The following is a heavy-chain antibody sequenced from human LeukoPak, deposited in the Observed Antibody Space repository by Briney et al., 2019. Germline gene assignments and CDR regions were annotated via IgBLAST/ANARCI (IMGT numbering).Heavy chain of an antibody. Sequence: ASVKVSCKASGYTFTGYYMHWVRQAPGQGLEWMGWINPNSGGTNYAQKFQGRVTMTRDTSISTAYMELSRLRSDDTAVYYCATVYYHDSSGYYDQHLNFDYWGQGTLVTVSS. CDR2: INPNSGGT. CDR1: GYTFTGYY. CDR3: ATVYYHDSSGYYDQHLNFDY. D-gene: IGHD3-22*01. J-gene: IGHJ4*02. V-gene: IGHV1-2*02.